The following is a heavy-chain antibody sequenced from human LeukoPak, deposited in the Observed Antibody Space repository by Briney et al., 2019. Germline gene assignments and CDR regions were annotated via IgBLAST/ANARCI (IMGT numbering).Heavy chain of an antibody. J-gene: IGHJ4*02. Sequence: GGSLRLSCAASGFTFSSYGMHWVRQAPGKGLEWVAVIWSDGSNDHYADSVKGRFTISRDNSKNTVCLQMNSLRVEDTAVYYCARDPSGSGWSLSDWGQGTPVTVSS. CDR3: ARDPSGSGWSLSD. D-gene: IGHD6-19*01. CDR1: GFTFSSYG. CDR2: IWSDGSND. V-gene: IGHV3-33*01.